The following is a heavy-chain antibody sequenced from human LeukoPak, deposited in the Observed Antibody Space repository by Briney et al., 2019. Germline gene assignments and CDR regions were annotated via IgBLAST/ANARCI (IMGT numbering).Heavy chain of an antibody. CDR2: ISSSSSYI. D-gene: IGHD3-3*01. J-gene: IGHJ6*03. V-gene: IGHV3-21*01. CDR1: GFTFSSYN. Sequence: GGSLRLSCAASGFTFSSYNMNWVRQAPGKGLEWVSSISSSSSYIYYADSVKGRFTISRDNAKNSLYLQMNSLRAEDTAVYYCARVKGNYDFWSGYLTPDYYYMDVWGKGTTVTVSS. CDR3: ARVKGNYDFWSGYLTPDYYYMDV.